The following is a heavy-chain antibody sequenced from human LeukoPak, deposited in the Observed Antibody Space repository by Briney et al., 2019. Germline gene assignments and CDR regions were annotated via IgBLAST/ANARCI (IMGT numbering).Heavy chain of an antibody. V-gene: IGHV3-21*01. J-gene: IGHJ6*02. D-gene: IGHD6-13*01. CDR2: ISSSSSYI. CDR1: GFTFSSYS. CDR3: ARAYSSSLLRYYYGMDV. Sequence: GGSLRLSCAASGFTFSSYSMNWVRQAPGKGLEWVSSISSSSSYIYYADSVKGRFTISRDNSKNTLYLQMNSLRAEDTAVYYCARAYSSSLLRYYYGMDVWGQGTTVTVSS.